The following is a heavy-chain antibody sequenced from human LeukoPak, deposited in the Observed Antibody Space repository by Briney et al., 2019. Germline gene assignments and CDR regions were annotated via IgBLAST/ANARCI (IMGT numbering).Heavy chain of an antibody. V-gene: IGHV4-30-4*01. D-gene: IGHD3-22*01. CDR2: IYYSGST. Sequence: SETLSLTCTVSGGSISSGDYYWSWIRQPPGKGLEGIGYIYYSGSTYYNPSLKSRVTISVDTSKNQFSLKLSSVTAADTAVYYCARAYDSSGNDAFDIWGQGTMVTVSS. CDR3: ARAYDSSGNDAFDI. J-gene: IGHJ3*02. CDR1: GGSISSGDYY.